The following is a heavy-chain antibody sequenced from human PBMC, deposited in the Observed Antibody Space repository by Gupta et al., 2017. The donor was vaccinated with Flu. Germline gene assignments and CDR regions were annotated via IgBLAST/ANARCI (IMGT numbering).Heavy chain of an antibody. CDR3: ARKGGGHCSGGSCYSFDF. CDR1: FSTYT. D-gene: IGHD2-15*01. V-gene: IGHV1-69*01. J-gene: IGHJ4*02. Sequence: FSTYTINGVRQAPGQGLEWMGGIIPVFGPTNYAQKFQGRVTITADESTSTAYMEISSLRSEDTAVYYCARKGGGHCSGGSCYSFDFWGQGTLVTVSS. CDR2: IIPVFGPT.